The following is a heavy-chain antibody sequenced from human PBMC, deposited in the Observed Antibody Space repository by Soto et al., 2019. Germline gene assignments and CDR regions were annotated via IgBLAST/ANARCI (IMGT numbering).Heavy chain of an antibody. V-gene: IGHV4-39*01. J-gene: IGHJ6*01. CDR3: ARLPAEGIAEHGAMEG. CDR2: IYYSGLT. CDR1: VGSIRTSIYY. D-gene: IGHD6-13*01. Sequence: KTSETLSLTCTFSVGSIRTSIYYWGWMRQPPWKGLEWIGSIYYSGLTHYNPSLPSLKSRVTIYVDISQNQFSLKLTSVTASDTAVYYCARLPAEGIAEHGAMEGLGQRTTVIVS.